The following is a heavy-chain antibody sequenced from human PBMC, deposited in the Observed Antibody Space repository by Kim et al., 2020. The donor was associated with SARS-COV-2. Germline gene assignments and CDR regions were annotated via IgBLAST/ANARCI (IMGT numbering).Heavy chain of an antibody. J-gene: IGHJ4*02. D-gene: IGHD2-2*01. CDR1: GDSVSSGTSY. CDR2: IFYNGRT. Sequence: SETLSLTCTVSGDSVSSGTSYWAWIRQSPGKGLEWIGSIFYNGRTYYRPSLKSRVSMSVDTSKNLLSLRLSSLTAADTALYHCARPEGYRQFDYWGQGT. V-gene: IGHV4-39*01. CDR3: ARPEGYRQFDY.